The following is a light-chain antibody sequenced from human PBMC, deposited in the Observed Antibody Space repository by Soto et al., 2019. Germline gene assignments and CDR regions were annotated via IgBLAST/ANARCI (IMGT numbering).Light chain of an antibody. CDR3: QQTYSSPLT. J-gene: IGKJ4*01. CDR2: YAS. Sequence: DIQMTQSPCSLSASVGDRVTITCRASQYISTYLNWYQQRPGKAPKLLIYYASSLQSGVPSRFSGSGSGTELTLTISSLQPEDFATYFCQQTYSSPLTFGGGTKVDIK. V-gene: IGKV1-39*01. CDR1: QYISTY.